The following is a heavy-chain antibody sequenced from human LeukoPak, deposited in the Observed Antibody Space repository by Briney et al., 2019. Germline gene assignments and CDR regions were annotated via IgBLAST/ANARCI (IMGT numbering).Heavy chain of an antibody. CDR1: GYTLTELS. V-gene: IGHV1-24*01. J-gene: IGHJ4*02. CDR2: FDPEDGET. Sequence: ASVKVSCKVSGYTLTELSMHWVRQAPGKGLELMGGFDPEDGETIYAQKFQGRVTMTEDTSTDTAYMEPSSLRSEDTAVYYCATSAARGEAARRPNFDYWGQGTLVTVSS. CDR3: ATSAARGEAARRPNFDY. D-gene: IGHD2-15*01.